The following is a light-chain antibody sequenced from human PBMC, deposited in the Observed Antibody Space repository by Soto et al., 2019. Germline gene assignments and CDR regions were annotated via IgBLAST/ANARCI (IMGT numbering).Light chain of an antibody. Sequence: QAVLTEPASVCGSPGQTIIICRAPSRDHIGAYDYFSWYQQHPGNAPKLLVDEVTNRPSGVSDRFSGSKSGNTATLTISGLQAEDEADYYCSSYTNSSGVVFGGGTKVTVL. CDR3: SSYTNSSGVV. CDR1: RDHIGAYDY. J-gene: IGLJ2*01. V-gene: IGLV2-14*01. CDR2: EVT.